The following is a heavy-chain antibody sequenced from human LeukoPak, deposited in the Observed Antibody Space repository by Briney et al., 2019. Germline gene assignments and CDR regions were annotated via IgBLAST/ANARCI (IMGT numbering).Heavy chain of an antibody. CDR1: GGSISSYY. J-gene: IGHJ4*02. Sequence: SETLSLTCSVSGGSISSYYWNWIRQPPGKGLEWIGYIFYSGNTNYNPSLKSRVTISIDTSKNQFSLKLSSVTAADAAVYYCASRDGSSRDYWGQGTLVTVSS. CDR3: ASRDGSSRDY. D-gene: IGHD3-16*02. CDR2: IFYSGNT. V-gene: IGHV4-59*08.